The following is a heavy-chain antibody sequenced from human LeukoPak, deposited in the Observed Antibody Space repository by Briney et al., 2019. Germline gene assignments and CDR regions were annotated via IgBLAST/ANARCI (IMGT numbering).Heavy chain of an antibody. Sequence: KHGESLKISCKGSGYSFTSYWIGWVRQMPGKGLEWMGIIYPGDPDTRYSPSFQGQVTISADKSISTAYLQWSSLKASDTAMYYCARLVSVLRPGYSSGWEPDYFDYWGQGTLVTVSS. CDR3: ARLVSVLRPGYSSGWEPDYFDY. D-gene: IGHD6-19*01. V-gene: IGHV5-51*01. CDR1: GYSFTSYW. CDR2: IYPGDPDT. J-gene: IGHJ4*02.